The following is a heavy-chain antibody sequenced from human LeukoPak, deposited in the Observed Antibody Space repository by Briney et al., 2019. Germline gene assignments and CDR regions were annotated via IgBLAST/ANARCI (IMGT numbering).Heavy chain of an antibody. Sequence: GGSLRLSCAASGFTFSNAWMSWVRQAPGKGLAWVANINQDGSEKFYVDSVKGRFTISRDNAKNSLYLQMNSLRGEDTAIYYCARDSTRKDDYWGQGTLVTVSS. CDR1: GFTFSNAW. CDR2: INQDGSEK. J-gene: IGHJ4*02. CDR3: ARDSTRKDDY. V-gene: IGHV3-7*01.